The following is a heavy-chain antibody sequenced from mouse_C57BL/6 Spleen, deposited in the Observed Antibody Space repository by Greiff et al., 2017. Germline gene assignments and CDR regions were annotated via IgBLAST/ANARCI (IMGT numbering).Heavy chain of an antibody. CDR2: INPNNGGT. D-gene: IGHD1-1*01. CDR1: GYTFTDYY. Sequence: EVQLQQSGPELVKPGASVKISCKASGYTFTDYYMNWVKQSNGKSLEWIGDINPNNGGTSYNQKFKGKATLTVDKSSSTAYMELRSLTSEDSAVYYGARGDYYYGSSDGYFDVWGTGTTVTVSS. V-gene: IGHV1-26*01. CDR3: ARGDYYYGSSDGYFDV. J-gene: IGHJ1*03.